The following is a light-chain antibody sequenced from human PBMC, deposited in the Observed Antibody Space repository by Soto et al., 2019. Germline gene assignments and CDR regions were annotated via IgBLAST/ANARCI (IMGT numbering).Light chain of an antibody. V-gene: IGLV3-21*04. J-gene: IGLJ3*02. CDR3: HVWDSSSDRPV. CDR2: YDS. Sequence: SYELPQTPSLSLAPEKTAIITCGGDNIGSQSVHWYQHKPGQAPILVMRYDSDRPSGIPERFSCSNSGNTATLTISRVEAGDEADYYCHVWDSSSDRPVFGGGTKLTVL. CDR1: NIGSQS.